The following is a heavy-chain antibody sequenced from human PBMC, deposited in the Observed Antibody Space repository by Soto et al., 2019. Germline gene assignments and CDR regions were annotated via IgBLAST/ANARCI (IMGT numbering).Heavy chain of an antibody. CDR2: ISYDGSNE. CDR1: GFSFSHYA. D-gene: IGHD6-19*01. CDR3: ARATLAAGYSSGWYLDY. Sequence: PGGSLRLSCAASGFSFSHYAIHWVRQAPGKGLEWVAVISYDGSNEYYGDSVKGRFAIPRDNSKNTLYLQMNSLRGEDTAVYFCARATLAAGYSSGWYLDYWGQGTLVTRLL. J-gene: IGHJ4*02. V-gene: IGHV3-30*09.